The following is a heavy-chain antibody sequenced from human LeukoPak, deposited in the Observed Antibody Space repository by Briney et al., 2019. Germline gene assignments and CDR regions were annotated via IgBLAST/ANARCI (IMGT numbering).Heavy chain of an antibody. CDR3: ARLRGGIYSSRDAFDI. Sequence: GASVKVSYTASGYTFTTNGVSWVRQAPGQGLEWLAWISPYDGDTNYTPDLQGRVTLSTDTSTSTAYMELTSLRSDDTAVYYCARLRGGIYSSRDAFDIWGQGTMVTVSS. CDR2: ISPYDGDT. J-gene: IGHJ3*02. CDR1: GYTFTTNG. V-gene: IGHV1-18*04. D-gene: IGHD2-2*01.